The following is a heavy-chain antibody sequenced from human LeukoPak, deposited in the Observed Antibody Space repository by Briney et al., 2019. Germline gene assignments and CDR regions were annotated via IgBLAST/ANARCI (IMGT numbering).Heavy chain of an antibody. CDR3: ARHTRRWGSPSYYYGMDV. Sequence: NPSETLSLTCTVSGGSISSYYWSWIRQPPGKGLEWIGYIYYSGSTNYNPSLKSRVTISVDTSKNQFSLKLSSVTAADTAVYYCARHTRRWGSPSYYYGMDVWGQGTTVTVSS. D-gene: IGHD3-16*01. J-gene: IGHJ6*02. V-gene: IGHV4-59*08. CDR1: GGSISSYY. CDR2: IYYSGST.